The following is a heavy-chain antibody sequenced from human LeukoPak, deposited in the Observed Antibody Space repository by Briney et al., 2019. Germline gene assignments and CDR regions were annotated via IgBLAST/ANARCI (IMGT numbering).Heavy chain of an antibody. V-gene: IGHV4-59*01. J-gene: IGHJ4*02. Sequence: SETPSLTCTVSGGSISSYYWSWIRQPPGKGLEWIGYIYYSGSTNYNPSLKSRVTISVDTSKNQFSLKLSSVTAADTAVYYCATSSGYSYGLDYWGQGTLVTVSS. CDR1: GGSISSYY. CDR2: IYYSGST. CDR3: ATSSGYSYGLDY. D-gene: IGHD5-18*01.